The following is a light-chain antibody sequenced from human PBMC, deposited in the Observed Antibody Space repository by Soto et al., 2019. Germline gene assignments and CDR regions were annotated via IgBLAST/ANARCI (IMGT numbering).Light chain of an antibody. CDR2: GAS. Sequence: EKVMTQSPATLSVSPGERATLSCRASQSVSSNLAWFQQKPGQAPRLLIYGASTRATGIPARFSGSRSGTEFTLTISSLQPEDFAVYYCQQYNNWPPITFGPGTKVDIK. CDR1: QSVSSN. V-gene: IGKV3-15*01. CDR3: QQYNNWPPIT. J-gene: IGKJ3*01.